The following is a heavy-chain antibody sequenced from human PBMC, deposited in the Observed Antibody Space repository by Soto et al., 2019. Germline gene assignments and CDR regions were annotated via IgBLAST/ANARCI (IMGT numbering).Heavy chain of an antibody. Sequence: GASVKVSCKASGYTFTSYGISWVRQAPGQGLEWMGWISAYNGNTNYAQKLQGRVTMTTDTSTSTAYMELRSLRSDDTAVYYCARGRYSSSYFGDSDYWGQGTLVTVSS. CDR2: ISAYNGNT. V-gene: IGHV1-18*01. J-gene: IGHJ4*02. CDR3: ARGRYSSSYFGDSDY. CDR1: GYTFTSYG. D-gene: IGHD6-13*01.